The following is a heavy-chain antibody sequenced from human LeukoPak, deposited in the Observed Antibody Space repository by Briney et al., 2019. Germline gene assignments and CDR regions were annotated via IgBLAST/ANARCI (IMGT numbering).Heavy chain of an antibody. CDR1: GFTFSSYA. V-gene: IGHV3-23*01. J-gene: IGHJ4*02. Sequence: GGSLRLSCAASGFTFSSYAMHWVRQAPGKGLEWVLGISGSGDNTYYADSVKGRFTISRDNSRSTLYLQMNSLRAGDTAVYYCVKEGYSSGWFMGDYWGQGTLVTVSS. CDR3: VKEGYSSGWFMGDY. D-gene: IGHD6-19*01. CDR2: ISGSGDNT.